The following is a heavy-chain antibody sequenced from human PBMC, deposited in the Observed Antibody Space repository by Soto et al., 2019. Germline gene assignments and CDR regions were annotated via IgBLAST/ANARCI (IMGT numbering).Heavy chain of an antibody. CDR1: GFTFSSYW. Sequence: GGSLRLSCAASGFTFSSYWMSWVRQAPGKGLEWVANIKQDGSEKYYVDSVKGRFTISRDNAKNSLYLQMNSLRAEDTAVYYCARGPDCTNGVCFKVSPFDYWGQGTLVTVSS. D-gene: IGHD2-8*01. V-gene: IGHV3-7*01. CDR2: IKQDGSEK. J-gene: IGHJ4*02. CDR3: ARGPDCTNGVCFKVSPFDY.